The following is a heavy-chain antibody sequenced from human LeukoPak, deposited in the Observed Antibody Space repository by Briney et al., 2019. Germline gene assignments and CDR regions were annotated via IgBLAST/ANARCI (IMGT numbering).Heavy chain of an antibody. CDR1: GGSFSGYY. V-gene: IGHV4-31*11. D-gene: IGHD2-15*01. CDR2: IYYSGNT. Sequence: SETLSLTCAVYGGSFSGYYWSWIRQHPGKGLEWIGYIYYSGNTYYNPSLKSRVTISVDTSKNQFSLKVTSVTAADTAAYYCARARDCSGGTCYQFNWFDLWGQGTLVTVSS. J-gene: IGHJ5*02. CDR3: ARARDCSGGTCYQFNWFDL.